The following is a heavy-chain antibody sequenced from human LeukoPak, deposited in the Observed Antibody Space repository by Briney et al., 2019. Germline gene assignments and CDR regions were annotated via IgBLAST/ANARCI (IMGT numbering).Heavy chain of an antibody. CDR2: INPSGGST. D-gene: IGHD1-26*01. V-gene: IGHV1-46*01. Sequence: ASVKVSCKASGYTSTSYYMHWVRQAPGQGLEWMGIINPSGGSTSYAQKFQGRVTMTRDTSTSTVYMELSSLRSEDTAVYYCARDAEWEPTDYWGQGTLVTVSS. CDR1: GYTSTSYY. CDR3: ARDAEWEPTDY. J-gene: IGHJ4*02.